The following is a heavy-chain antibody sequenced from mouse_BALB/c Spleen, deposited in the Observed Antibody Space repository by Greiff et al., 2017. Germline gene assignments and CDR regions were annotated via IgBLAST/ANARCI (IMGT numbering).Heavy chain of an antibody. CDR1: GYSITSGYY. Sequence: EVQLVESGPGLVKPSQSLSLTCSVTGYSITSGYYWNWIRQFPGNKLEWMGYISYDGSNNYNPSLKNRISITRDTSKNQFFLKLNSVTTEDTATYYCARDGYSGPMDYWGQGTSVTVSS. CDR2: ISYDGSN. D-gene: IGHD1-2*01. CDR3: ARDGYSGPMDY. V-gene: IGHV3-6*02. J-gene: IGHJ4*01.